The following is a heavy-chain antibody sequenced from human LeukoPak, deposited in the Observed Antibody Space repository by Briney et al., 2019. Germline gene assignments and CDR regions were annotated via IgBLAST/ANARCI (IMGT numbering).Heavy chain of an antibody. D-gene: IGHD3-22*01. V-gene: IGHV3-66*02. CDR1: GFTVSSNY. Sequence: PGGSLRLSCAASGFTVSSNYMSWVRQAPGKGLEWVSVIYSGGSTYYADSVEGRFTISRDNSKNTLYLQMDSLRAEDTAVYYCARGDSSGYCFDYWGQGTLVTVSS. CDR2: IYSGGST. J-gene: IGHJ4*02. CDR3: ARGDSSGYCFDY.